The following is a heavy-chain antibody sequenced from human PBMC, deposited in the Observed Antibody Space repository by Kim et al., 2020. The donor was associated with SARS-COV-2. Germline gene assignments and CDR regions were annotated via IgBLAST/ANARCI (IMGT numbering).Heavy chain of an antibody. J-gene: IGHJ2*01. CDR3: ARDRGYFDL. V-gene: IGHV4-34*01. Sequence: TNDTPSHKSRVTISVDTSKNQFSRQRTSVTAAETAVYYCARDRGYFDLWGRGTLVTVSS. CDR2: T.